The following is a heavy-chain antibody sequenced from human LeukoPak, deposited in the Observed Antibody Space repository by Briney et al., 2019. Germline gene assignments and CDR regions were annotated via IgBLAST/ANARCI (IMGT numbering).Heavy chain of an antibody. J-gene: IGHJ5*02. CDR1: GGSFSGYY. CDR2: INHSGST. V-gene: IGHV4-34*01. D-gene: IGHD3-9*01. CDR3: ARGFTGYYSYNWFDP. Sequence: SETLSLTCAVYGGSFSGYYWSWIRQPPGKGLEWIGEINHSGSTNYNPSLKSRVTISVDTSKNQFSLKLSSVTAADTAVYYCARGFTGYYSYNWFDPWGRGTLVTVSS.